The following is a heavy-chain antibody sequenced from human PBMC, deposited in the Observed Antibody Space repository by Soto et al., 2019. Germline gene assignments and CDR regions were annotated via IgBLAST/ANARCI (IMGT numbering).Heavy chain of an antibody. Sequence: SETLSLTCTVSGGSISNGAYYWSWIRQPPGKGLEWIGYIYYSGTTYYNPSLKSRVTISVDTSKNQFSLKLTSVTAADTAVYYCATYIVATSWFDPWGQGTLVTVSS. V-gene: IGHV4-30-4*01. J-gene: IGHJ5*02. CDR2: IYYSGTT. CDR1: GGSISNGAYY. CDR3: ATYIVATSWFDP. D-gene: IGHD5-12*01.